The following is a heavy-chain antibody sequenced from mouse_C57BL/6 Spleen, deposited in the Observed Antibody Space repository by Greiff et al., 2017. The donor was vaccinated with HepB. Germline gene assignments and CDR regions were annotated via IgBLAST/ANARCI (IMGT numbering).Heavy chain of an antibody. CDR3: ARHYSNYWYFDV. Sequence: EVQLVESGGDLVKPGGSLKLSCAASGFTFSSYGMSWVRQTPDKRLEWVATISSGGSYTYYPDSVKGRFTISRDNAKNTLYLQMSSLKSEDTAMYYCARHYSNYWYFDVWGTGTTVTVSS. J-gene: IGHJ1*03. CDR1: GFTFSSYG. V-gene: IGHV5-6*01. D-gene: IGHD2-5*01. CDR2: ISSGGSYT.